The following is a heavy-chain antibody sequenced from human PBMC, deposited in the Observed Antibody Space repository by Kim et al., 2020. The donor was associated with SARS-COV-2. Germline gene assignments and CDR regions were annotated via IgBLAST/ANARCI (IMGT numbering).Heavy chain of an antibody. V-gene: IGHV1-3*01. CDR1: GYTFTSYA. J-gene: IGHJ5*02. Sequence: ASVKVSCKASGYTFTSYAMHWVRQAPGQRLEWMGWINAGNGNTKYSQKFQGRVTITRDTSASTAYMELSSLRSEDTAVYYCARSAEQQPSPYNWFDPWGQGTLVTVSS. CDR3: ARSAEQQPSPYNWFDP. CDR2: INAGNGNT. D-gene: IGHD6-13*01.